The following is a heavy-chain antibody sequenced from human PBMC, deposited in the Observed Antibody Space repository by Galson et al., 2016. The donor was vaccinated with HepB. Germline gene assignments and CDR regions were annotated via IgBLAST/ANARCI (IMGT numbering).Heavy chain of an antibody. D-gene: IGHD3-16*01. Sequence: CAISGDSVTSNSAAWNWIRSSPSRGLEWLGGTYYRSKWINDYAESVKSRITINADTSKNQFSLHLNSVTPEDTSVYYCARVGRTAYGMDVWGQGTTVTVSS. CDR3: ARVGRTAYGMDV. CDR2: TYYRSKWIN. J-gene: IGHJ6*02. V-gene: IGHV6-1*01. CDR1: GDSVTSNSAA.